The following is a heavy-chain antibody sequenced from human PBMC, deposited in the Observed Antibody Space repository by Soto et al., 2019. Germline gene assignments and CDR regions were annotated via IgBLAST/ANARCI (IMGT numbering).Heavy chain of an antibody. CDR2: ISSNGSTI. V-gene: IGHV3-48*03. D-gene: IGHD1-26*01. Sequence: EVQLVESGGGLVQPGGSLRLSCAASGFSFNTYEMNWVRQAPGKGLEWVLYISSNGSTIYYADSVKGRFTVSRDNGKNSLYLQMNSLRAEDTAVYYCAYGGSCDYWGQGTQVTVSS. CDR1: GFSFNTYE. J-gene: IGHJ4*02. CDR3: AYGGSCDY.